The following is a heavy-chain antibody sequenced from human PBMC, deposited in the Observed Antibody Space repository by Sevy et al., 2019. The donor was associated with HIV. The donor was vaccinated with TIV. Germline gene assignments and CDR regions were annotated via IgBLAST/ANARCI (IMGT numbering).Heavy chain of an antibody. V-gene: IGHV3-23*01. Sequence: PRGSLRLSCAASGFTFSKYSMSWVRQPPGKGLEWVSTLSFGCGEINYADSVKGRFTISRDNSKSSVYLQMNNLRPEDTAVYYCAREGCTKPHDYWGQGTLVTVSS. CDR1: GFTFSKYS. J-gene: IGHJ4*02. D-gene: IGHD2-8*01. CDR3: AREGCTKPHDY. CDR2: LSFGCGEI.